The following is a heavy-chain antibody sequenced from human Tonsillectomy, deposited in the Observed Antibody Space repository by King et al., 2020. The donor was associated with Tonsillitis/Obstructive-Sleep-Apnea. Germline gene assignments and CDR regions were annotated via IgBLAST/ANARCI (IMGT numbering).Heavy chain of an antibody. CDR2: ISHSGGT. J-gene: IGHJ5*02. CDR3: ARGRGRVVVVPVYNWFDP. D-gene: IGHD2-2*01. CDR1: GGSFSGYY. V-gene: IGHV4-34*02. Sequence: VQLQQWGAGLLKPSETLSLTCGAYGGSFSGYYWTWIRQPPGKGLEWIGEISHSGGTNYNPSLESRVTISVDTSKNQFSLGLNSVTAADTAVYYCARGRGRVVVVPVYNWFDPWGQGTLVTVSS.